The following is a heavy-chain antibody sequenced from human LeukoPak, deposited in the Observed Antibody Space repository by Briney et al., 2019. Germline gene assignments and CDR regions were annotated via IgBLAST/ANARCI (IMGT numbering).Heavy chain of an antibody. CDR1: GGSFSGYY. CDR2: INHSGST. CDR3: ARGHCSSTSCYRRPRRGFWFDP. V-gene: IGHV4-34*01. D-gene: IGHD2-2*01. J-gene: IGHJ5*02. Sequence: SETLSLTCAVYGGSFSGYYWSRIRQPPGKGLEWIGEINHSGSTNYNPSLKSRVTISVDTSKNQFSLKLSSVTAADTPVYYCARGHCSSTSCYRRPRRGFWFDPWGQGTLVTVSS.